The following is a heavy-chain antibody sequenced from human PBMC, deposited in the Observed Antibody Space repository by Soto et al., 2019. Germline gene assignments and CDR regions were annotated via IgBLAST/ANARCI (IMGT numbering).Heavy chain of an antibody. J-gene: IGHJ4*02. CDR2: VNPNSGGT. CDR3: ASAAVTGTAGLDF. V-gene: IGHV1-2*02. CDR1: GHTFSGYY. Sequence: QEHLVQSGADIKKPGASVKVSCKASGHTFSGYYVHWVRQAPGQGLEWMGWVNPNSGGTHYAQKFQGRVTMTRDTSISTAYVELSRLTSDDTAVYYCASAAVTGTAGLDFWGQGTLVTVSS. D-gene: IGHD6-19*01.